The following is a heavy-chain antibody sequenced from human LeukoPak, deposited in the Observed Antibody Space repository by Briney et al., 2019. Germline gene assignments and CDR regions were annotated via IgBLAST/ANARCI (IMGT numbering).Heavy chain of an antibody. D-gene: IGHD5-18*01. J-gene: IGHJ4*02. Sequence: SETLSLTCTASGGSISSYYWSWIRQPPGKGLEWIGYIYYSGSTNYNPSLKSRVTISVDTSKNQFSLKLSSVTAADTAVYYCARHVVVDTAMFYFDYWGQGTLVTVSS. CDR3: ARHVVVDTAMFYFDY. V-gene: IGHV4-59*08. CDR1: GGSISSYY. CDR2: IYYSGST.